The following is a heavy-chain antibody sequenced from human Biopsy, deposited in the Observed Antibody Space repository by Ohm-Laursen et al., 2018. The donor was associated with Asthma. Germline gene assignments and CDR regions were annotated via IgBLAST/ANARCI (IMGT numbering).Heavy chain of an antibody. V-gene: IGHV3-30*18. D-gene: IGHD1-26*01. CDR2: ISFDGTNR. Sequence: SLRLSCAASGFTFRNFGMHWVRQAPGKGLDWVAVISFDGTNRNYTDSVKGRFTISRDNSRNTLHLEMNSLRAEDTAVYFCAKEVFPGWELRRGPDYWGQGTLVTVSS. CDR3: AKEVFPGWELRRGPDY. CDR1: GFTFRNFG. J-gene: IGHJ4*02.